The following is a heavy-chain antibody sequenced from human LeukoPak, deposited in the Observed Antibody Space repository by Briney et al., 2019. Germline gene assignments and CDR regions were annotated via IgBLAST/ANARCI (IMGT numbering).Heavy chain of an antibody. V-gene: IGHV4-39*01. CDR3: AGGKRGQQLVQRYDY. CDR2: IYYSGST. CDR1: GGSISSSSYY. D-gene: IGHD6-13*01. J-gene: IGHJ4*02. Sequence: SETLSLTCTVSGGSISSSSYYWGWIRQPPGKGLEWIGSIYYSGSTYYNPSLKSRVTISVDTSKNQFSLKLSSVTAADTAVYYCAGGKRGQQLVQRYDYWGQGTLVTVSS.